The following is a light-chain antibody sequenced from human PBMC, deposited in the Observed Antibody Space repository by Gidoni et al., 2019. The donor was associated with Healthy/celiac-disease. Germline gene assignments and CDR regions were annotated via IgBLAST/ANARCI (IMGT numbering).Light chain of an antibody. CDR1: SSDVGGYNY. J-gene: IGLJ3*02. Sequence: QSALTQPAPVSGSPGQSITISCTGTSSDVGGYNYVSWYQQHPGKAPKLMIYDVSNRPSGVSTRFSGSKSGNTASLTISGLQAEDEADYYCRSYTSSSTPWVFGGGTKLTVL. CDR2: DVS. V-gene: IGLV2-14*01. CDR3: RSYTSSSTPWV.